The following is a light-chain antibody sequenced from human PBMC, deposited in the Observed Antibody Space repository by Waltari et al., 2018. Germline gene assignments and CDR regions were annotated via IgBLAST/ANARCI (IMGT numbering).Light chain of an antibody. V-gene: IGLV2-14*01. Sequence: QSALTQPASVSGSPGPSITISCTGTSNDVAYNSVSWYQQHPGKAPKLMIYDVTKRPSGVSNRFSGSKSGNTASLTISGLQAEDEADYHCSSYTSSNTVVFGGGTKLTVL. J-gene: IGLJ3*02. CDR2: DVT. CDR3: SSYTSSNTVV. CDR1: SNDVAYNS.